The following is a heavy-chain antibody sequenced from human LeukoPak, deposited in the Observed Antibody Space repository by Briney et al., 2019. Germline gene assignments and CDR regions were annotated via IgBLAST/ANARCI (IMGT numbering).Heavy chain of an antibody. J-gene: IGHJ6*03. CDR3: AREAARSLDYYYMDV. V-gene: IGHV1-18*01. CDR1: GYTFTSYG. CDR2: ISAYNGNT. D-gene: IGHD6-6*01. Sequence: ASVKVSCKASGYTFTSYGISWVRQAPGQGLEWMGWISAYNGNTNYAQKLQGRVTITTDTSTSTAYMELRSLRSDDTAVYYCAREAARSLDYYYMDVWGKGTTVTVSS.